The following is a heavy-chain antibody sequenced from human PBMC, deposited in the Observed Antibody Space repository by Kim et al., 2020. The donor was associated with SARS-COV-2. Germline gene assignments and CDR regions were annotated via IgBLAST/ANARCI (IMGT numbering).Heavy chain of an antibody. D-gene: IGHD3-9*01. Sequence: GESLKISCKGSGYGFTSYWIGWVRQMPGKGLEWMGIIYPGDSYTRYSPSFQGQVTISADKSISTAYLQWSSLKASDTAMYYCARQGDILTGYFMSGDWFDPWGQGTLVTVSS. CDR1: GYGFTSYW. J-gene: IGHJ5*02. V-gene: IGHV5-51*01. CDR2: IYPGDSYT. CDR3: ARQGDILTGYFMSGDWFDP.